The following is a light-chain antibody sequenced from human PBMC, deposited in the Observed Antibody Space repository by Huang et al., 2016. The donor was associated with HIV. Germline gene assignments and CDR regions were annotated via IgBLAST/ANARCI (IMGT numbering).Light chain of an antibody. J-gene: IGKJ3*01. CDR3: QQRSSWPFT. CDR2: EAS. Sequence: EIVLTQSPATLSLSPGERATLSCRASQSVSSYLAWYQQKPGQAPRLLIYEASNRATGIPARFSGSGSGTDFTLTISSLEPEDFAVYYCQQRSSWPFTFGPGTKADIK. CDR1: QSVSSY. V-gene: IGKV3-11*01.